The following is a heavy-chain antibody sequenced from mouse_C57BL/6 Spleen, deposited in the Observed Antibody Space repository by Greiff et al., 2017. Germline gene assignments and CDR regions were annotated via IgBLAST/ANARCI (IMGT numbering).Heavy chain of an antibody. V-gene: IGHV5-9-1*02. CDR3: TRANWDTSNWYFDV. CDR2: ISSGGDYI. Sequence: EVHLVESGEGLVKPGGSLKLSCAASGFTFSSYAMSWVRQTPEKRLEWVAYISSGGDYIYYADTVKGRFTISRDNARNTLYLQMSSLKSEDTAMYYCTRANWDTSNWYFDVWGTGTTVTVAS. D-gene: IGHD4-1*01. J-gene: IGHJ1*03. CDR1: GFTFSSYA.